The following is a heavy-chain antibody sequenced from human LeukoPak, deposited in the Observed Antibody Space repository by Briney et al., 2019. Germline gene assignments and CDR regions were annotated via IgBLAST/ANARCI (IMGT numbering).Heavy chain of an antibody. CDR2: ISGSGGST. D-gene: IGHD3-10*01. V-gene: IGHV3-23*01. CDR3: ACRRVINYFDY. Sequence: GGSLRLSCAASGFTSSSYAMSWVRQAPGKGLEWVSAISGSGGSTYYADSVKGRFTISRDNSKNTLYLQMNSLRAEDTAVYYCACRRVINYFDYWGQGTLVTVSS. CDR1: GFTSSSYA. J-gene: IGHJ4*02.